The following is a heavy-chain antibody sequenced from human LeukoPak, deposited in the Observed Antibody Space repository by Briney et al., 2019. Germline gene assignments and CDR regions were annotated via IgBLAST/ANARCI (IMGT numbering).Heavy chain of an antibody. V-gene: IGHV3-74*01. CDR3: ARDYRNYYDFWSGYSYYFDY. Sequence: GGSLRLSCAASGFTFSSYWMHWVRQAPGKGLVWVSSINSDGSSTSYADSVKGRFTISRDNAKNTLYLQMNSLRAEDTAVYYCARDYRNYYDFWSGYSYYFDYWSQGTLVTVSS. CDR1: GFTFSSYW. D-gene: IGHD3-3*01. J-gene: IGHJ4*02. CDR2: INSDGSST.